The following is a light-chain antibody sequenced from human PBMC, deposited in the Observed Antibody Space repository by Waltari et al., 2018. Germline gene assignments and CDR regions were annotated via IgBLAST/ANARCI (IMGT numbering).Light chain of an antibody. Sequence: DIQMTQSPSTLSASVGDRVTITCRASQSISSWLAWYQQKPGKAPKLPIYKASSLESGVPSRFSGSGSGTEFTLTISSLQPDDFATYYCQQSNSYQGTFGQGTKVEIK. J-gene: IGKJ1*01. CDR1: QSISSW. V-gene: IGKV1-5*03. CDR3: QQSNSYQGT. CDR2: KAS.